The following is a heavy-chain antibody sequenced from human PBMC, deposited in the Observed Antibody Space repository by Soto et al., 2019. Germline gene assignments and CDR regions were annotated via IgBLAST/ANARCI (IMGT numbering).Heavy chain of an antibody. CDR3: ARTYYYDSSGSSNYFDY. D-gene: IGHD3-22*01. V-gene: IGHV3-11*01. Sequence: LRLSCAASGFTFSDYYMSWIRQAPGKGLEWVSYISSSGSTIYYADSVKGRFTISRDNAKNSLYLQMNSLRAEDTAVYYCARTYYYDSSGSSNYFDYWGQGTLVTVSS. CDR2: ISSSGSTI. CDR1: GFTFSDYY. J-gene: IGHJ4*02.